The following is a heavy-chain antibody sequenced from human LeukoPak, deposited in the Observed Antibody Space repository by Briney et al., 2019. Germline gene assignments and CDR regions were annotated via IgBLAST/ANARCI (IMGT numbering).Heavy chain of an antibody. Sequence: PSETLSLTXTVSGDSISSDIYSWGWIRQPPGKGLECIGTIYYGGSTYYNPSLKSRVTISVDTSKNQFSLNLSSVTAADTAVYCCARLYSGSYYERDYWGQGTLVTVSS. V-gene: IGHV4-39*01. J-gene: IGHJ4*02. CDR2: IYYGGST. CDR3: ARLYSGSYYERDY. CDR1: GDSISSDIYS. D-gene: IGHD1-26*01.